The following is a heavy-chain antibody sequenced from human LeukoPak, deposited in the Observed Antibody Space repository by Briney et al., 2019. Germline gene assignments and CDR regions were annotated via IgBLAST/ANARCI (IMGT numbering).Heavy chain of an antibody. CDR2: IFPSGGEI. Sequence: PGGSLRLSCATSGFTFSTFAMIWVRQPPGKGLEWVSSIFPSGGEIHYADSVRGRFTISRDNSKSTLSLQTNSLRAEDTAIYYCARQGTRYFDWLLGFDPWGQGTLVTVSS. D-gene: IGHD3-9*01. CDR3: ARQGTRYFDWLLGFDP. J-gene: IGHJ5*02. CDR1: GFTFSTFA. V-gene: IGHV3-23*01.